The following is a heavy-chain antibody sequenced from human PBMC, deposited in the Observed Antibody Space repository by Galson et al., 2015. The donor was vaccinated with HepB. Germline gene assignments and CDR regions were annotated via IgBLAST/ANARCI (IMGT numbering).Heavy chain of an antibody. D-gene: IGHD2-15*01. V-gene: IGHV1-46*01. CDR2: INPSGGST. J-gene: IGHJ6*02. CDR1: GYTFTSYY. Sequence: SVKVSCKASGYTFTSYYMHWVRQAPGQGLEWMGIINPSGGSTSYAQKFQGRVTMTRDTSTSTVYMELSSLRSEDTAVYYCARDPGDLNIETSGDYGMDVWGQGTTVTVSS. CDR3: ARDPGDLNIETSGDYGMDV.